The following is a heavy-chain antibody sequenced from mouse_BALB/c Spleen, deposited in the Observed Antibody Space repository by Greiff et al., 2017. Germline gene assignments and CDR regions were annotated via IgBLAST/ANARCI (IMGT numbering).Heavy chain of an antibody. J-gene: IGHJ4*01. CDR3: TRSGDGYAMDD. Sequence: VQLQQPGAELVRPGASVKLSCKASGYTFTSYWINWVKQRPGQGLEWIGNIYPSDSYTNYNQKFKDKATLTVDKSSSTAYMQLSSPTSEDSAVYYCTRSGDGYAMDDWGQGTSVTVSS. CDR1: GYTFTSYW. CDR2: IYPSDSYT. V-gene: IGHV1-69*02. D-gene: IGHD2-3*01.